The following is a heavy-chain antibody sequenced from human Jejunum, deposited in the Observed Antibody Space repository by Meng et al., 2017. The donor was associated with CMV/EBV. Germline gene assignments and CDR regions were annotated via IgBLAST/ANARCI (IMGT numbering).Heavy chain of an antibody. V-gene: IGHV4-39*07. Sequence: TVFGGSISTTGASWGWTRQRPGKGLEWIGNSFFSGIEFSNPSLKGRVTISADTSTNQFSLKLSSVTAADTAMYDCARVKYGSTNWFDPWGQGTLVTVSS. CDR2: SFFSGIE. D-gene: IGHD3-10*01. CDR3: ARVKYGSTNWFDP. CDR1: GGSISTTGAS. J-gene: IGHJ5*02.